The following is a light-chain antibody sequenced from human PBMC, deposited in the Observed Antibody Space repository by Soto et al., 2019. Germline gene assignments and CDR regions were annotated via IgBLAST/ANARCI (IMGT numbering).Light chain of an antibody. Sequence: DIPMTQSPSSLSASVGDRVTITCRASQSISSYLNWYQQKPGKAPKLLIYSASSLQSGVPSRFSGSGSGTDFTLTNSSLQPEDFATYYCQQSYSTPPTFGGGNKVEIK. CDR2: SAS. CDR3: QQSYSTPPT. J-gene: IGKJ4*01. CDR1: QSISSY. V-gene: IGKV1-39*01.